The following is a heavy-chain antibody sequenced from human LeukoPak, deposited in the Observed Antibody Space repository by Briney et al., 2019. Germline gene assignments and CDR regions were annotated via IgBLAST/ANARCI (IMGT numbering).Heavy chain of an antibody. J-gene: IGHJ4*02. D-gene: IGHD1-26*01. CDR2: ISSSGSCI. CDR1: GFTFSGYE. CDR3: ARDRPDVPVGDY. Sequence: GGSLRLSCAASGFTFSGYEMNWVRQAPGKGLEGFSYISSSGSCIYYADSVKGRFTMSRDNSKNSLYLQMNSLRAEDTAVYYCARDRPDVPVGDYWGPGTLVTVSS. V-gene: IGHV3-48*03.